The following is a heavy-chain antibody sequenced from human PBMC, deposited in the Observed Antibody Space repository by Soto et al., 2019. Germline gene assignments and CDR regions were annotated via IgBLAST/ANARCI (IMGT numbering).Heavy chain of an antibody. CDR1: GGTFSSYA. CDR2: IIPIFGTA. D-gene: IGHD6-6*01. CDR3: ARDKYSRKRDYYYYGMDV. J-gene: IGHJ6*02. Sequence: GASVKVSCKASGGTFSSYAISWVRQAPGQGLEWMGWIIPIFGTANYAQKFQGRVTITADESTSTAYMELSSLRSEDTAVYYFARDKYSRKRDYYYYGMDVWGQGTTVTVSS. V-gene: IGHV1-69*13.